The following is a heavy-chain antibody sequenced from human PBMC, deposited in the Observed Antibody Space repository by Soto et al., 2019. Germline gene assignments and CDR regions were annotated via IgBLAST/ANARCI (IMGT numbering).Heavy chain of an antibody. Sequence: EVQLLESGGGLVQPGGSLRLSCAASGFNFSSYAMSWVRQAPGKGLEWVSAINGSGGSEYYADSVKGRCNISRDNAKNTLHQQMNRLRDKYTSEYYCAKGHYYDSRGHRGPKSYYYHGMDFWGQWTTVTVCS. D-gene: IGHD3-22*01. CDR1: GFNFSSYA. J-gene: IGHJ6*02. CDR3: AKGHYYDSRGHRGPKSYYYHGMDF. V-gene: IGHV3-23*01. CDR2: INGSGGSE.